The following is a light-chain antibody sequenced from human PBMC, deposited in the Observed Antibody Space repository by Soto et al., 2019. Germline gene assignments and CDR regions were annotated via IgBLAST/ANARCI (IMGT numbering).Light chain of an antibody. Sequence: QAVVTLPPSVSGAPGQRVTISCTGSSSNIGAGYDVHWYQQLPGTAPKLLIYGNSNRPSGVPDRFSGSKSGTSASLAITGLQAEDEADYYCQSYDSRLSGWVFGGGTKLTVL. CDR3: QSYDSRLSGWV. CDR2: GNS. CDR1: SSNIGAGYD. V-gene: IGLV1-40*01. J-gene: IGLJ3*02.